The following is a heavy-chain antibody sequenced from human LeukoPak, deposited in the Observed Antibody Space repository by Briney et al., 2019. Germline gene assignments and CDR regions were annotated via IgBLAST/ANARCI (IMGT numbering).Heavy chain of an antibody. D-gene: IGHD5-12*01. V-gene: IGHV4-39*01. CDR1: GGSISSSSYY. J-gene: IGHJ4*02. CDR2: IYYSGST. CDR3: ARHPANNIVATIFYFDY. Sequence: SETLSLTYTVSGGSISSSSYYWGWIRQPPGKGLEWIGSIYYSGSTYYNPSLKSRVTISVDTSKNQFSLKLSSVTAADTAVYYCARHPANNIVATIFYFDYWGQGTLVTVS.